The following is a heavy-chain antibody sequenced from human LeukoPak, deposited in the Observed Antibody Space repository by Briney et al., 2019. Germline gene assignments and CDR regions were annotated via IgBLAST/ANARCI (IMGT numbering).Heavy chain of an antibody. CDR3: ARPSMVRGVISQFDY. Sequence: RGESLKISCKGSGYSFTSYWIGWVRQMPGKGLEWMGIIYPGDSDTRYSPSFQGQVTISADKSISTAYLQWSSLKASDTAMYYCARPSMVRGVISQFDYWGQGTLVSVSS. J-gene: IGHJ4*02. D-gene: IGHD3-10*01. V-gene: IGHV5-51*01. CDR1: GYSFTSYW. CDR2: IYPGDSDT.